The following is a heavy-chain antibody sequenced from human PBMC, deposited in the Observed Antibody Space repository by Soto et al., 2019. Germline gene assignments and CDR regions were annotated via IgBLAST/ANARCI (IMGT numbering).Heavy chain of an antibody. CDR3: ARGSAEAGTAAIDH. V-gene: IGHV3-21*01. D-gene: IGHD6-19*01. CDR1: GFTFSNYN. CDR2: ISSSSSYI. Sequence: EVQLVESGGGLVKPGGSLRLSCAASGFTFSNYNMNWVRQAPGKGLEWVSSISSSSSYIYYADSVKGRFTNSRDNAKNSRYLQMNSLRAEDTAVYYCARGSAEAGTAAIDHWGQGTLVTVSS. J-gene: IGHJ4*02.